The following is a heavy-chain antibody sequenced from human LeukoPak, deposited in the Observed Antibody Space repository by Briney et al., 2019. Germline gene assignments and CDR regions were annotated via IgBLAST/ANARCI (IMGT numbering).Heavy chain of an antibody. CDR3: ARVVVVPAARLYYFDY. D-gene: IGHD2-2*01. V-gene: IGHV3-30*03. J-gene: IGHJ4*02. Sequence: PGGSLRLSCAASGFTFSSYGMHWVRQAPGKGLEWVAVISYDGSNKYYADSVKGRFTISRDNAKNSLYLQMNSLRAEDTAVYYCARVVVVPAARLYYFDYWGQGTLVTVSS. CDR1: GFTFSSYG. CDR2: ISYDGSNK.